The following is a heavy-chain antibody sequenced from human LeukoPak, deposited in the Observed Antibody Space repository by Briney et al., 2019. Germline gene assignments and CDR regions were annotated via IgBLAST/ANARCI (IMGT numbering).Heavy chain of an antibody. Sequence: PSETLSLTCTVSGVSISSGGYPWSWIRQPPGKGLEWIGYIYHSGSTYYNPALKSRVTISVDRSKNQLSLKLSSVTAADTAVYYCARGGDLAYFDYWGQGTLVTVSS. CDR1: GVSISSGGYP. V-gene: IGHV4-30-2*01. J-gene: IGHJ4*02. CDR2: IYHSGST. CDR3: ARGGDLAYFDY. D-gene: IGHD3-16*01.